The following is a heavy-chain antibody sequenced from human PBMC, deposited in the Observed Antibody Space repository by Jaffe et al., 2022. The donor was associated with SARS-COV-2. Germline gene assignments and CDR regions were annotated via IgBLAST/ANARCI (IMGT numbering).Heavy chain of an antibody. CDR1: GFTFSSYA. D-gene: IGHD5-18*01. Sequence: EVQLVESGGGLVQPGGSLRLSCAASGFTFSSYAMHWVRQAPGKGLEYVSAISSNGGSTYYANSVKGRFTISRDNSKNTLYLQMGSLRAEDMAVYYCARAERYSYGPVYYYGMDVWGQGTTVTVSS. CDR3: ARAERYSYGPVYYYGMDV. V-gene: IGHV3-64*01. J-gene: IGHJ6*02. CDR2: ISSNGGST.